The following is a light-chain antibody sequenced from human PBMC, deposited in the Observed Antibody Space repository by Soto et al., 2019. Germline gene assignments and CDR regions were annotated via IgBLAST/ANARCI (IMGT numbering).Light chain of an antibody. CDR2: GAS. J-gene: IGKJ2*01. CDR3: QQYDTSPHT. Sequence: EIVLTQSPGTLSLSPGERATLSCRASQSVTSRSLAWYQQTPGQAPRLVIYGASSRATGIPDRFSGSGSGTDFTLSISRLEHEDFAVYFCQQYDTSPHTFGQGTKVEIK. V-gene: IGKV3-20*01. CDR1: QSVTSRS.